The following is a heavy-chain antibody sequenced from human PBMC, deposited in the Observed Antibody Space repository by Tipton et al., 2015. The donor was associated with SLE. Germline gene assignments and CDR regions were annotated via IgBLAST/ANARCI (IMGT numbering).Heavy chain of an antibody. CDR3: ARGGVGGYDYFDY. D-gene: IGHD5-12*01. Sequence: TLSLTCTVSGGSISTGGYYWSWIRQHPGKGLEWIGYIYNSGGTDYNPSPKSRVTISADTSKNHFSLNLSSVTAADTAVYYCARGGVGGYDYFDYWGQGALVTVSS. CDR1: GGSISTGGYY. J-gene: IGHJ4*02. V-gene: IGHV4-31*03. CDR2: IYNSGGT.